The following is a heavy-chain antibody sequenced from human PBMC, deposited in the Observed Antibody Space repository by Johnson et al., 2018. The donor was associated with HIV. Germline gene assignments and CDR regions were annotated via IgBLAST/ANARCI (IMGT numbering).Heavy chain of an antibody. D-gene: IGHD6-6*01. CDR3: ARDRGAGSSGAFDI. V-gene: IGHV3-30*09. CDR1: GFTFSSYA. CDR2: ISYDGSNK. Sequence: QVQLLASGGGVVQPGRSLRLSCAASGFTFSSYAMHWVRQAPGKGLEWVAVISYDGSNKYYADSVKGRFAISRDNSKNTLYLQMNSLRAEDTAVYYCARDRGAGSSGAFDIWGQGAMVTVSS. J-gene: IGHJ3*02.